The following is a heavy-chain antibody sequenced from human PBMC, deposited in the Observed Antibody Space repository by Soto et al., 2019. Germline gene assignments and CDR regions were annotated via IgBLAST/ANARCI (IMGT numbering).Heavy chain of an antibody. Sequence: SETLSLTCGVSGGTIRSPDWWTWVRQPPGKGLEWIGEIFQSGSTTSTPSLESRVTISVDKSKNQFSLTLTSVTAADTAVYFCARGRGRERSGWSWFDPWGQGILVTVSS. D-gene: IGHD6-19*01. V-gene: IGHV4-4*02. CDR2: IFQSGST. CDR1: GGTIRSPDW. J-gene: IGHJ5*02. CDR3: ARGRGRERSGWSWFDP.